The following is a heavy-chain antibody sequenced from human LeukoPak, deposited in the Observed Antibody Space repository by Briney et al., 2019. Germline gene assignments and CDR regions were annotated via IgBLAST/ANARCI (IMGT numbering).Heavy chain of an antibody. Sequence: SETLSLTCTVSGGSMSSYYWSWIRQPAGKGLEWIGRIYTSGSTNYNPSLKSRVTISVDTSKNQFSLKVSSVTAADTAVYYCASRLDYGGQNWFDPWGQGTLVTVSS. CDR1: GGSMSSYY. V-gene: IGHV4-4*07. D-gene: IGHD4-23*01. CDR3: ASRLDYGGQNWFDP. J-gene: IGHJ5*02. CDR2: IYTSGST.